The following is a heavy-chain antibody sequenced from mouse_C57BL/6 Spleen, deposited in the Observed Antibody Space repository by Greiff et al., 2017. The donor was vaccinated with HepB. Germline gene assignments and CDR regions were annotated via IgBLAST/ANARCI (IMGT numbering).Heavy chain of an antibody. CDR2: INPGSGGT. V-gene: IGHV1-54*01. CDR3: AIYYYERDY. J-gene: IGHJ2*01. Sequence: QVQLQQSGAELVRPGTSVKVSCKASGYAFTNYLIEWVKQRPGQGLEWIGVINPGSGGTNYNEKFKGKATLTADTSSSTAYMQLSSLTSEDSAVYFCAIYYYERDYWGQGTTLTVSS. D-gene: IGHD1-1*01. CDR1: GYAFTNYL.